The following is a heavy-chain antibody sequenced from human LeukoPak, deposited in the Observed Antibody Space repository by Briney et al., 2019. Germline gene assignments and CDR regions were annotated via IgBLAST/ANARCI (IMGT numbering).Heavy chain of an antibody. CDR2: IYHSGST. CDR3: ARLTLFDY. Sequence: KTSETLSLTCAVSGYSISSGYYWGWIRQPPGKGLEWIGSIYHSGSTYYNPSLKSRVTISVDTSKNQFSLKLSSVTAADTAVYYCARLTLFDYWGQGTLVTVSS. V-gene: IGHV4-38-2*01. CDR1: GYSISSGYY. J-gene: IGHJ4*02.